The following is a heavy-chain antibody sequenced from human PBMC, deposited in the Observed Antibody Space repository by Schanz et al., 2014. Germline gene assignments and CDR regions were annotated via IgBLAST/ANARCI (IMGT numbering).Heavy chain of an antibody. Sequence: QVQLVQSGAEVKKPGSSVKVSCKASGGTFSTYTISWVRQAPGQGLEWMGRIIPILGIANYAQKFQDKVTITADTSTTTAYMELSSLRSEDTAVYYCARGYGDSPTDFWGQGTMVTVSS. CDR2: IIPILGIA. J-gene: IGHJ3*01. CDR1: GGTFSTYT. V-gene: IGHV1-69*02. CDR3: ARGYGDSPTDF. D-gene: IGHD4-17*01.